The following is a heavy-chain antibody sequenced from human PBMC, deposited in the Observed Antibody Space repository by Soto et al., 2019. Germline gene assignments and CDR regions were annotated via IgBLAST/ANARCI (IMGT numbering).Heavy chain of an antibody. Sequence: PGGSLRLSCAASGFTFSSYGMHWVRQAPGKGLEWVAVISYDGSNKYYADSVKGRFTISRDNSKNTLYLQMNSLRAEDTAVYYCAKDAGHRYYDILTGYYNYWGQGTLVTVSS. CDR3: AKDAGHRYYDILTGYYNY. CDR1: GFTFSSYG. CDR2: ISYDGSNK. D-gene: IGHD3-9*01. V-gene: IGHV3-30*18. J-gene: IGHJ4*02.